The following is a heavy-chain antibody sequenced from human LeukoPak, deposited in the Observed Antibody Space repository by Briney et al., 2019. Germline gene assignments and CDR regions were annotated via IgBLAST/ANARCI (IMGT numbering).Heavy chain of an antibody. Sequence: SDTLSLTCTVSGGSINSYYWSWLRHPPGKGLEWLGYIYTSGSTNYNPSLKSRVTISIDTPKNQLSLKPRSVTAAHTAVYHCAILGGGELPFDYWGQGTLVTVSS. J-gene: IGHJ4*02. CDR1: GGSINSYY. CDR3: AILGGGELPFDY. CDR2: IYTSGST. D-gene: IGHD1-26*01. V-gene: IGHV4-4*09.